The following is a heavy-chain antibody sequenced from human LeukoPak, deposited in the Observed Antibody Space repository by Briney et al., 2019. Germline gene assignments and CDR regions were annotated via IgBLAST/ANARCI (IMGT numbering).Heavy chain of an antibody. CDR2: IYTSGST. CDR1: GGSISSGSYY. D-gene: IGHD5-24*01. CDR3: AREGLHVDY. V-gene: IGHV4-61*02. J-gene: IGHJ4*02. Sequence: SETLSLTCTVSGGSISSGSYYWSWIRQPAGKGPEWIGRIYTSGSTNYNPSLKSRVTISVDTSKNQFSLKLSSVTAADTAVYYCAREGLHVDYWGQGTLVTVSS.